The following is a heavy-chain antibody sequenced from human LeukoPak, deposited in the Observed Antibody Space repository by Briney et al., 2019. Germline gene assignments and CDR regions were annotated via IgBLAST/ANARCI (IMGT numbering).Heavy chain of an antibody. J-gene: IGHJ4*02. D-gene: IGHD2-2*01. Sequence: SETLSLTCAVYGGSFSGYYWSWIRQPPGKGLEWIGEINHSGSTNYNPSLKSRVTISVDTSKNQFSLKLSSVTAADTAVYYCARRRGLLWYQLLRNPTFDYWGQGTLVTVSS. V-gene: IGHV4-34*01. CDR2: INHSGST. CDR3: ARRRGLLWYQLLRNPTFDY. CDR1: GGSFSGYY.